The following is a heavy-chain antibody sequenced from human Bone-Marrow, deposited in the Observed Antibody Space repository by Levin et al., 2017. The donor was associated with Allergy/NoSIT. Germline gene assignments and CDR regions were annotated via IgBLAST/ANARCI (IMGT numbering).Heavy chain of an antibody. V-gene: IGHV1-3*01. CDR2: INAGSGNT. CDR1: GYTLTNYA. J-gene: IGHJ4*02. CDR3: ASWSHDHEATKYPFDY. D-gene: IGHD2-2*01. Sequence: ASVKVSCKASGYTLTNYAIHWVRQAPGQRLEWMGWINAGSGNTKYSQKFQGRITISRDTSASTAYMDLSSLRSEDTAVYYCASWSHDHEATKYPFDYWGQGTLVTVSS.